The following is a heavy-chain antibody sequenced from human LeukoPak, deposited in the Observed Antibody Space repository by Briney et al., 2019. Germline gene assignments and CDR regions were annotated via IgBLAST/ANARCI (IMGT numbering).Heavy chain of an antibody. J-gene: IGHJ4*02. CDR1: GFTFSSYW. V-gene: IGHV3-7*01. CDR2: INQDGSER. CDR3: GQDY. Sequence: GGSLRLSCAASGFTFSSYWLSWVRQAPGKELEWVANINQDGSERNYVDSVKGRFTISRDNAKNSLYLQMNSLRVEDTAVYYCGQDYWGQGTLVAVSP.